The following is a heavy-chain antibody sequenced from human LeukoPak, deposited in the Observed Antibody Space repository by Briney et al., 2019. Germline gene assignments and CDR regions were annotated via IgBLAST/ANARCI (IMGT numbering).Heavy chain of an antibody. V-gene: IGHV3-7*05. CDR2: IKQDGSGK. CDR1: GFTFSSYW. CDR3: ARAPMRGIPNFDY. Sequence: PGGSLRLSCAASGFTFSSYWMSWVRQAPGKGLEWVAKIKQDGSGKYYVDSVKGRFTISRDNAENSLYLQMNSLRVEDTAVYYCARAPMRGIPNFDYWGQGTLVTVSS. D-gene: IGHD3-22*01. J-gene: IGHJ4*02.